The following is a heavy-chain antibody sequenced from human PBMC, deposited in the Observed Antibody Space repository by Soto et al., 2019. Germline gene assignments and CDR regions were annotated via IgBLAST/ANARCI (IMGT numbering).Heavy chain of an antibody. V-gene: IGHV3-23*01. J-gene: IGHJ4*02. CDR1: GFTFSSYA. CDR2: ISGSGGST. D-gene: IGHD3-16*01. CDR3: AKSSPPYDYIWGSYSDPFDY. Sequence: PGGSLRLSCAASGFTFSSYAMSWVRQAPGKGQEWVSAISGSGGSTYYADSVKGRFTISRDNSKNTLYLQMNSLRAEDTAVYYCAKSSPPYDYIWGSYSDPFDYWGQGTLVTVSS.